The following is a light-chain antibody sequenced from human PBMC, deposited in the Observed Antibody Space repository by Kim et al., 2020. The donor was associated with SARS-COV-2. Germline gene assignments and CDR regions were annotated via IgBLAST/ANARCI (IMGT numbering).Light chain of an antibody. CDR3: MSRGTSGAVV. CDR1: SLRSYY. Sequence: VAVGQTVRTTCRGDSLRSYYATWYQQKAGQAPALVVYGKNNRPSGIPDRFSGSSSGNTASLTITGAQADDEADYYCMSRGTSGAVVFGGGTKLTVL. CDR2: GKN. V-gene: IGLV3-19*01. J-gene: IGLJ2*01.